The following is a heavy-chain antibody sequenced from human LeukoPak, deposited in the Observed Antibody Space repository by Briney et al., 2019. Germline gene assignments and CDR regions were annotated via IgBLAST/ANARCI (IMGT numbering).Heavy chain of an antibody. CDR2: ISAYNGNT. D-gene: IGHD6-19*01. J-gene: IGHJ4*02. Sequence: ASVKVSCKASGYTFTSYGISWVRQAPGQGLEWMGWISAYNGNTNYAQKLQGRVTMTTDTSTSTAYMELRSLRSDDTAVYYCARAVSTGIAVAGYYFDYWGQGTLVTVSS. CDR3: ARAVSTGIAVAGYYFDY. CDR1: GYTFTSYG. V-gene: IGHV1-18*01.